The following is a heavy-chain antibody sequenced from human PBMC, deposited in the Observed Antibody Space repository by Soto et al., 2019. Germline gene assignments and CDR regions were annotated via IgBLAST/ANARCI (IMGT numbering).Heavy chain of an antibody. D-gene: IGHD1-26*01. J-gene: IGHJ3*02. CDR1: GYTFTSYG. Sequence: ASVKVSCKASGYTFTSYGISWVRQAPGQGLEWMGWISAYNGNTNYAQKLQGRVTMTTDTSTSTAYMELRSLRSDDTAVYYCARGGSIAWEALGAFDIWGQGTLVTVSS. CDR3: ARGGSIAWEALGAFDI. V-gene: IGHV1-18*04. CDR2: ISAYNGNT.